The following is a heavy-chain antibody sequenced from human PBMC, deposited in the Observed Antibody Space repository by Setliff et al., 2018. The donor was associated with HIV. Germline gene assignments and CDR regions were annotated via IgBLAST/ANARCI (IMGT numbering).Heavy chain of an antibody. V-gene: IGHV4-34*01. Sequence: SETLSLTCAVYGAPLNGFFWSWVRQRPERGLEWIGEVSDSGTTNYNPSLKSRVTISIDTSKNQFSLNLTSVTAADSAVYYCARDPKYYYKYFQYWGPGTLVTVSS. D-gene: IGHD1-26*01. CDR2: VSDSGTT. CDR3: ARDPKYYYKYFQY. J-gene: IGHJ1*01. CDR1: GAPLNGFF.